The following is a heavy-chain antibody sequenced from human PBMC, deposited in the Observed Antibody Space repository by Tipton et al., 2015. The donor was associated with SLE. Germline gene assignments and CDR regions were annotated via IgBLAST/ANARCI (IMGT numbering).Heavy chain of an antibody. J-gene: IGHJ4*02. CDR3: ARGRGYFDY. Sequence: QLVQSGAEVKKPGASVKVSCKASGYTFTGYNMHWVRQAPGQGLEWMGGINPDIGGTNYAQNFQGRVTMTRDTSISTVYMELSRLSSDDTAVYYCARGRGYFDYWGQGTLVTVSS. CDR2: INPDIGGT. V-gene: IGHV1-2*02. CDR1: GYTFTGYN.